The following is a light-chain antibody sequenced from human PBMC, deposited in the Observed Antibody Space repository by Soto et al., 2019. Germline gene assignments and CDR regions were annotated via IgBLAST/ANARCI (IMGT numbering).Light chain of an antibody. CDR2: EDD. Sequence: NFMLTQPHSVSASPGKTVTISCTGNSGSIASNYVQWYQQRPGSAPTTVIYEDDQRPSGVPDRFSGSIDRSSNSASLTISGLKTEDEADYYCQSYDSSNVIFGGGTKLTVL. CDR1: SGSIASNY. V-gene: IGLV6-57*02. J-gene: IGLJ2*01. CDR3: QSYDSSNVI.